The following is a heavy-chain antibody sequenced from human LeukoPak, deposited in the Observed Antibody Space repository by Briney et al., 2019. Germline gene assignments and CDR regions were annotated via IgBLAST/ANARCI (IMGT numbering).Heavy chain of an antibody. V-gene: IGHV1-2*04. CDR2: INPNSGGT. Sequence: ASVKVSCKASGYTFTGYYMHWVRQAPGQGLEWMGWINPNSGGTNYAQKFQGWVTMTRDTSISTAYMELSRLRSDDTAVYYCARARGGSGSYFEIDAFDIWGQGTMVTVSS. CDR1: GYTFTGYY. CDR3: ARARGGSGSYFEIDAFDI. D-gene: IGHD3-10*01. J-gene: IGHJ3*02.